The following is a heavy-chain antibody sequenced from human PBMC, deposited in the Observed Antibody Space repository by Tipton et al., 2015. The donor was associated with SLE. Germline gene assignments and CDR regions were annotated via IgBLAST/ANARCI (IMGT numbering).Heavy chain of an antibody. V-gene: IGHV3-9*01. D-gene: IGHD5-12*01. CDR3: AKDQIVATIRDAFDV. CDR1: GFSFEDYA. Sequence: SLRLSCAASGFSFEDYAMHWVRQVPGKGLEWVSGISWNSGGTYYADSVKGRFTISRDNSKNTLYLQMNSLRAEDTALYYCAKDQIVATIRDAFDVWGQGTMVTVSS. J-gene: IGHJ3*01. CDR2: ISWNSGGT.